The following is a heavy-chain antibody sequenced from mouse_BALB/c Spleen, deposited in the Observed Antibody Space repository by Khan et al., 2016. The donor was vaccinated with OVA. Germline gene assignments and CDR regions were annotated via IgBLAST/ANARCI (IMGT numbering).Heavy chain of an antibody. CDR3: ARGGYDSFAY. D-gene: IGHD2-2*01. J-gene: IGHJ3*01. CDR1: GYTFTDYV. Sequence: QVQLQQPGPELVKPGASVKMSCKASGYTFTDYVINWVKQRTGQGLEWIGQIYPGSGSAYYNEKFKGKATLTADTSSNTAYMQLTSLTSEDSAVYFCARGGYDSFAYWGQGTLVTVSA. V-gene: IGHV1-77*01. CDR2: IYPGSGSA.